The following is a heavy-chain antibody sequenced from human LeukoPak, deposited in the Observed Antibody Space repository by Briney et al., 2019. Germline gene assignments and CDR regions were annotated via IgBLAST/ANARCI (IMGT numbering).Heavy chain of an antibody. CDR2: VLQLQTVCT. J-gene: IGHJ4*02. V-gene: IGHV4-38-2*02. CDR1: GSSLTTTYY. D-gene: IGHD2-8*01. CDR3: ARVLNAPKFIDS. Sequence: SETLSLTCTVSGSSLTTTYYWALFRQAPGKGLDWVAPVLQLQTVCTFYNPSLESLFIMLLGPSLDRFSLNLTSVPAADTALYFCARVLNAPKFIDSWGQGTLVTVSS.